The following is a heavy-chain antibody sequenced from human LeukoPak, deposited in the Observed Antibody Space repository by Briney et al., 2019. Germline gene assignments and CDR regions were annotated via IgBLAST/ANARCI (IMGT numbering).Heavy chain of an antibody. CDR1: GFTFEDYT. Sequence: GGSLRLSCAASGFTFEDYTMHWVREAPGKGLEWVSLISWDGGSTYYADSVKGRFTISGDNSKNSLYLQMNSLRTEDTALYYCAKDRGIAAAGSLPDYWGQGTLVTVSS. D-gene: IGHD6-13*01. J-gene: IGHJ4*02. CDR2: ISWDGGST. V-gene: IGHV3-43*01. CDR3: AKDRGIAAAGSLPDY.